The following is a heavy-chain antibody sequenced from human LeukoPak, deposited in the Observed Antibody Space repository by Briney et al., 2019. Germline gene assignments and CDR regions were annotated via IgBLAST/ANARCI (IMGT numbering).Heavy chain of an antibody. CDR1: GFTFTSSA. D-gene: IGHD3-3*01. V-gene: IGHV1-58*02. CDR2: IVVGSGNT. Sequence: ASVKVSCKASGFTFTSSAMQWVRQARGQRLEWIGWIVVGSGNTNYAQKFQERVTITRDMSTSTAYMELSSLRSEDTAVYYCARGHLSEGFWSGYAAFDIWGQGTMVTVSS. CDR3: ARGHLSEGFWSGYAAFDI. J-gene: IGHJ3*02.